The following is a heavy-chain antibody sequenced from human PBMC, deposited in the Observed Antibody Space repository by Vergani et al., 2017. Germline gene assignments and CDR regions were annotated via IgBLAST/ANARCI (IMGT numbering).Heavy chain of an antibody. V-gene: IGHV3-7*01. J-gene: IGHJ6*03. CDR3: ARMGYGDYIYYYYYYMDV. CDR2: IKQDGSEK. CDR1: GFTFSSYW. Sequence: EVQLVESGGGLVQPGGSLRLSCAASGFTFSSYWMSWVRQAPGKGLEWVANIKQDGSEKYYVDSVKGRFTISRDNAKNSLYLQMNSLRAEDTAVYYCARMGYGDYIYYYYYYMDVWGKGTTVTVSS. D-gene: IGHD4-17*01.